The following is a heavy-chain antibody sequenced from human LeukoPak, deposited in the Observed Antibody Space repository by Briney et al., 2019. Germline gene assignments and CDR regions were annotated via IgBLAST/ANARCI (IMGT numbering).Heavy chain of an antibody. CDR3: AKNPRLEGWIYFDS. CDR1: GFTFSSYS. Sequence: GGSLRLSCAASGFTFSSYSMSWVRQAPGKGLEWVSSISGSGGRIDYADSVKGRFIISRDNSKNTLSLQMNSLTAEDTAVYYCAKNPRLEGWIYFDSWGQGILVTVSS. D-gene: IGHD1-1*01. CDR2: ISGSGGRI. J-gene: IGHJ4*02. V-gene: IGHV3-23*01.